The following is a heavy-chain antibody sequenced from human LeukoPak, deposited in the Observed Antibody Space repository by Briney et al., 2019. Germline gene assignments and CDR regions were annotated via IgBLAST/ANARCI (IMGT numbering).Heavy chain of an antibody. J-gene: IGHJ4*02. CDR3: TRGLVL. CDR2: ISSGGTTI. V-gene: IGHV3-48*02. Sequence: GGSLTLSCVASGFTFSEFEMNWVRQAPGKGLEWVSDISSGGTTIFYADSVKGRFTISRDNARNSLYLQMNSLRDEDTAMYYCTRGLVLWGQGALVTVSS. CDR1: GFTFSEFE. D-gene: IGHD2/OR15-2a*01.